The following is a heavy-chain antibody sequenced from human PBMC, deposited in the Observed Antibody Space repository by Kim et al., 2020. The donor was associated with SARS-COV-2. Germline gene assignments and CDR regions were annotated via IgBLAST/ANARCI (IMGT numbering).Heavy chain of an antibody. Sequence: GGSLRLSCAASGFTVSSNYMSWVRQAPGKGLEWVSVIYSDGSTYYAESVKGRFTIFRDNSKNTLYLQMNSLRAEDTAVYYCARAPGGGEYSSSWYPIWNWYFDLWGRGTLVTVSS. D-gene: IGHD6-13*01. V-gene: IGHV3-53*01. J-gene: IGHJ2*01. CDR1: GFTVSSNY. CDR2: IYSDGST. CDR3: ARAPGGGEYSSSWYPIWNWYFDL.